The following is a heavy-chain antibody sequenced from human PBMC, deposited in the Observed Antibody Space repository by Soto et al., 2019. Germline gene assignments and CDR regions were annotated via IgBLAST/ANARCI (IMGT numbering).Heavy chain of an antibody. Sequence: GASVKVSCKASGYTFTSYAMHWVRQAPGQRLEWMGWINAGNGNTKYSQKFQGRVTITRDTFASTAYMELSSLRSEDTALYYCARVLRYFDWSLDTFDIWGQGTTVTVSS. CDR2: INAGNGNT. V-gene: IGHV1-3*01. D-gene: IGHD3-9*01. CDR1: GYTFTSYA. J-gene: IGHJ3*02. CDR3: ARVLRYFDWSLDTFDI.